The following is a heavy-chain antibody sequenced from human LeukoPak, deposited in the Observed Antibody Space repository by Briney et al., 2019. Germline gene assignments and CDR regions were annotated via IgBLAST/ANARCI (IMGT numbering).Heavy chain of an antibody. CDR2: ISGSVGST. J-gene: IGHJ4*02. CDR1: GFTFSSYA. CDR3: AKDSSSGYYYPTTAFDY. Sequence: GGSLRLSCAASGFTFSSYAMSWVRQAPGEGLEWVSAISGSVGSTYYADSVKGRFTISRDNSKNTLYLQMNSLRAEDTAVYYCAKDSSSGYYYPTTAFDYWGQGTLVTVSS. V-gene: IGHV3-23*01. D-gene: IGHD3-22*01.